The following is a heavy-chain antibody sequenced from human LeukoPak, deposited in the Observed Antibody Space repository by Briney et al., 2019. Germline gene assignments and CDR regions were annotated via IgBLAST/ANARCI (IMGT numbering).Heavy chain of an antibody. CDR3: AKEANWNFYMDV. CDR2: ISGTGDST. J-gene: IGHJ6*03. CDR1: GFTFTSYA. V-gene: IGHV3-23*01. D-gene: IGHD1-1*01. Sequence: GGSLRLACAASGFTFTSYAMSWVRQAPGKGLEWVSAISGTGDSTYYADSVKGRFTISRDNSKNTLYLQMSSPRGEDTAVYYCAKEANWNFYMDVWGKGTTVTVSS.